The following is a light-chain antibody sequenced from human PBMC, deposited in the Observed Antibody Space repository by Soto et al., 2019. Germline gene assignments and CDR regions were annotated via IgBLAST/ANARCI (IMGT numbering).Light chain of an antibody. Sequence: QSALTQPPSVSGSPGQSITISCTGTSSDVGGYNSVSWYQQHPGKAPKLMIYEVSNRPSGVSNRFSGSKSGNTASLTISGLQAEAEADSYCSSYTTSSTLLYVFGTGTKLTVL. CDR2: EVS. CDR1: SSDVGGYNS. CDR3: SSYTTSSTLLYV. V-gene: IGLV2-14*01. J-gene: IGLJ1*01.